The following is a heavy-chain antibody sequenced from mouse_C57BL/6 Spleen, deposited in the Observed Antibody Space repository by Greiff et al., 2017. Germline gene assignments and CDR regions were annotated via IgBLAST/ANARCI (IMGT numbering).Heavy chain of an antibody. V-gene: IGHV1-15*01. Sequence: VQLKESGAELVRPGASVTLSCKASGYTFTDYEMHWVKQTPVHGLEWIGAIDPETGGTAYNQKFKGKAILTADKSSSTAYMELRSLTSEDSAVYYCTSKGSSGYWGQGTTLTVSS. D-gene: IGHD1-1*01. CDR2: IDPETGGT. CDR1: GYTFTDYE. J-gene: IGHJ2*01. CDR3: TSKGSSGY.